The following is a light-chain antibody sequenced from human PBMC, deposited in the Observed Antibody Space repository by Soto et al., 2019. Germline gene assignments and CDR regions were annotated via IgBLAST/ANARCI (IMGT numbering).Light chain of an antibody. CDR1: SSDVGGYNY. J-gene: IGLJ3*02. Sequence: QSALTQPASVSGSPGQSITISCTGTSSDVGGYNYVSWYQQHPGKAPKLMIYEVSNRPSGVSNRFSGSKSGNTASLTISGLLAEDEADYYCNSYSSSSTLRVFGGGTKLTVL. CDR2: EVS. CDR3: NSYSSSSTLRV. V-gene: IGLV2-14*01.